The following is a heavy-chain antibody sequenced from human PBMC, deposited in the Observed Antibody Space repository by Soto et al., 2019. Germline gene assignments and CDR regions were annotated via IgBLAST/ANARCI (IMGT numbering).Heavy chain of an antibody. Sequence: ASVKVSCKASGGTFSSYTISWVRQAPGQGLEWMGRIIPILGIANYAQKFQGRVTITADKSTSTAYMELSSLRSEDTAVYYCARVYSSSPYYYYYMDVWGKGTTVTVSS. CDR3: ARVYSSSPYYYYYMDV. J-gene: IGHJ6*03. V-gene: IGHV1-69*02. CDR2: IIPILGIA. D-gene: IGHD6-6*01. CDR1: GGTFSSYT.